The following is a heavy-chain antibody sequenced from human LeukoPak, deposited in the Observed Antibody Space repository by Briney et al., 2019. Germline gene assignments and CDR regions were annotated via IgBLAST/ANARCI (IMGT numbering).Heavy chain of an antibody. J-gene: IGHJ4*02. D-gene: IGHD6-13*01. Sequence: SETLSLTCTVSGGSISSYYWSWIRQPAGKGLEWIGRIYSTGSTNYNPSLKSRFTMSVDTSKNQFSLRLRSVTAADTAVYYCARQVASAGTAGLDFWGQGALVTVSS. V-gene: IGHV4-4*07. CDR2: IYSTGST. CDR1: GGSISSYY. CDR3: ARQVASAGTAGLDF.